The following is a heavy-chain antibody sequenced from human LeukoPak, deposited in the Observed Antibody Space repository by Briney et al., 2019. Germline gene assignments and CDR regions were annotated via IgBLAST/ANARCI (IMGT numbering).Heavy chain of an antibody. CDR3: ARHLSGSSWFDP. CDR2: MHYTGNT. V-gene: IGHV4-30-4*08. Sequence: PSQTLSLTCTVSGDSITSGDYYWTRIRQAPGKGLEWVAYMHYTGNTYYNSSLKSRLTISVDTSKNQFSLRLSFVTAADTAIYYCARHLSGSSWFDPWGQGTLVTVSS. J-gene: IGHJ5*02. D-gene: IGHD1-26*01. CDR1: GDSITSGDYY.